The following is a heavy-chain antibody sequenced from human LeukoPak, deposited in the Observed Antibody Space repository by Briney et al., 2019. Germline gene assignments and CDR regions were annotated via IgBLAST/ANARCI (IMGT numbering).Heavy chain of an antibody. V-gene: IGHV1-46*01. CDR2: INPRGDAT. J-gene: IGHJ4*02. CDR3: AREGQQLKHFYY. D-gene: IGHD1-1*01. CDR1: GNTFIGYC. Sequence: ASGNASCKASGNTFIGYCIHLVRHAPAQGLELMGAINPRGDATIGAQKFQGRVTTTRDTSTSTVYIELSSLRSEDTAVYYCAREGQQLKHFYYWGQGTLVTVSS.